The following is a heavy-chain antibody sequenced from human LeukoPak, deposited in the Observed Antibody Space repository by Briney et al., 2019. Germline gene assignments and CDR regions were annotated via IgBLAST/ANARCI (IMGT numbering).Heavy chain of an antibody. D-gene: IGHD6-13*01. CDR2: VDGGGGGT. J-gene: IGHJ4*02. Sequence: GGSLRLSCAASGFTLSSYAMTWVRQAPGRGLGWVSSVDGGGGGTYYADSVKGRFTISRDNSKDTLYLQMNGLRAEDTAVYFCAKQSAGSAAWYSLHYDFWGQGTLVTVSP. V-gene: IGHV3-23*01. CDR1: GFTLSSYA. CDR3: AKQSAGSAAWYSLHYDF.